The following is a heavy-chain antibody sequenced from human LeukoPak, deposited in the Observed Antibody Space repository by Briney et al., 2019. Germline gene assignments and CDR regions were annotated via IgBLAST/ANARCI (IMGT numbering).Heavy chain of an antibody. V-gene: IGHV4-59*01. Sequence: PAEALSLTCTVSGGSLTSYYWSWIRQPPGKGLEWMGYIYYSGSTTYNPSLKSRITISVDTSKNQFSLKLSSVTTADTAVYYCARVAGYGSGSYPDNWGQGVLVTVSS. D-gene: IGHD3-10*01. CDR2: IYYSGST. CDR3: ARVAGYGSGSYPDN. CDR1: GGSLTSYY. J-gene: IGHJ4*02.